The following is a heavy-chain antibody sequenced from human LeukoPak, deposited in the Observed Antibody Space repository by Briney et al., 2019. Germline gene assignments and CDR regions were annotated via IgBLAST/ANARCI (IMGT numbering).Heavy chain of an antibody. V-gene: IGHV1-2*02. J-gene: IGHJ4*02. CDR2: INPNSGAT. CDR1: GYTFTGYY. CDR3: ARGAVAANCNGGSCHFDY. D-gene: IGHD2-15*01. Sequence: AAVKVSCKASGYTFTGYYMHWVRQAPGQGLEWMGWINPNSGATNYAEKFQGRFTITRDTSINTAYMEVSRLRSDDTAVYYCARGAVAANCNGGSCHFDYWGQGTLVTVSS.